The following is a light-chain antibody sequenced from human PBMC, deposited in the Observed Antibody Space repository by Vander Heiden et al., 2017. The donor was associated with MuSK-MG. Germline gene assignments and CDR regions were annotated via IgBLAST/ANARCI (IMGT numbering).Light chain of an antibody. CDR3: QAWDSSTVV. V-gene: IGLV3-1*01. J-gene: IGLJ2*01. CDR2: QDS. CDR1: KLGDKY. Sequence: QPPSVSVSPAQPASLTCSGDKLGDKYACWYQQKPGQSPVLVIYQDSKRPSGIPERFSGSNSGNTATLTISGTQAMDEADYYCQAWDSSTVVFGGGTKLTVL.